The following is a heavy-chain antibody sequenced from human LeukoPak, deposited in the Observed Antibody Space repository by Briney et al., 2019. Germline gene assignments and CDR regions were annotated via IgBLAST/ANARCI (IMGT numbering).Heavy chain of an antibody. CDR1: GGSISNSSSY. CDR3: AISSGSYSYGAFDI. CDR2: IYYSGST. V-gene: IGHV4-39*01. Sequence: SETLSLTCTVSGGSISNSSSYWGWIRQPPGRGLEWIGSIYYSGSTYNNPSLKSRVIISVDTSKNQFSLKLTSVTAADTAVYYCAISSGSYSYGAFDIWGQGTMVTVSS. D-gene: IGHD1-26*01. J-gene: IGHJ3*02.